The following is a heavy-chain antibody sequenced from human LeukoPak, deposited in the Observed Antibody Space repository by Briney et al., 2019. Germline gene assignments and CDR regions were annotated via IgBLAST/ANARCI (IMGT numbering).Heavy chain of an antibody. CDR2: ISAYNGNT. J-gene: IGHJ3*02. Sequence: ASVTVSCKASGYTFTSYGISWVRQAPGQGLEWMGWISAYNGNTNYAQKLQGRVTMTTDTSTSTAYMELRSLRSDDTAVYYCARDAPYYDSLYDAFDIWGQGTMVTVSS. D-gene: IGHD3-22*01. CDR1: GYTFTSYG. CDR3: ARDAPYYDSLYDAFDI. V-gene: IGHV1-18*01.